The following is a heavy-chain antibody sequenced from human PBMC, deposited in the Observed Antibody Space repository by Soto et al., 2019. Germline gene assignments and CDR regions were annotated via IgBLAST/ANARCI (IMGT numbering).Heavy chain of an antibody. V-gene: IGHV1-18*01. CDR1: AALLRPC. Sequence: GAAGKVSSEGFSAALLRPCCNRVWRHPRQGLEWMGWISTYSGDTKYAQKFQGRVTMTTDTSTTTAYLELRSLRSDDTAVYYCVCLHGPTTSENWLASSGQGTSVTVSS. D-gene: IGHD5-12*01. CDR3: VCLHGPTTSENWLAS. J-gene: IGHJ5*02. CDR2: ISTYSGDT.